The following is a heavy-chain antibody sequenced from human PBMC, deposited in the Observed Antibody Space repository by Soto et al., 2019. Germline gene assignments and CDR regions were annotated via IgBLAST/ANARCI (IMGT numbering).Heavy chain of an antibody. D-gene: IGHD3-3*01. J-gene: IGHJ6*02. CDR1: GFTFRNFV. CDR3: ARDPRSGYYFRPDYYYYYYGMDV. Sequence: GGSLRLSCAASGFTFRNFVMHWVRQAPGKGLEWVAVISYAGNNIYYADSVKGRFTISRDNSGNTLYLEMSSLRAEDTAVYYCARDPRSGYYFRPDYYYYYYGMDVWGQGTTVTVSS. V-gene: IGHV3-30*03. CDR2: ISYAGNNI.